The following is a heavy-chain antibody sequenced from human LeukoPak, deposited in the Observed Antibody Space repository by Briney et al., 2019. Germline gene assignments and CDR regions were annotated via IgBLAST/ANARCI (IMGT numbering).Heavy chain of an antibody. CDR3: ARGYRSSAYIS. Sequence: ASVQVSCKASGYIFTGYYIHWVRQAPGQGVEWMGWINPKSGDTNYAQKFQDRITMTRDTPISAAYMELSSLTSDDTAVYYCARGYRSSAYISWGQGTLVTVSS. V-gene: IGHV1-2*02. J-gene: IGHJ5*02. CDR1: GYIFTGYY. D-gene: IGHD6-13*01. CDR2: INPKSGDT.